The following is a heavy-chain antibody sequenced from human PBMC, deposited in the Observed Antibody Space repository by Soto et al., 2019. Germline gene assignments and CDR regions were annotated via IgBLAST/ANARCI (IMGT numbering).Heavy chain of an antibody. V-gene: IGHV2-70*01. Sequence: SGPTLVNPTQTLTLTCTFSGFSRSTSGMCVSWIRQPPGKALEWLALIDWDDDKYYSTSLKTRLTISKDTSKNQVVLTMTNMDPVDTATYYCARIDRCDSSGYYDYWGQGTLVTVSS. CDR3: ARIDRCDSSGYYDY. CDR2: IDWDDDK. D-gene: IGHD3-22*01. CDR1: GFSRSTSGMC. J-gene: IGHJ4*02.